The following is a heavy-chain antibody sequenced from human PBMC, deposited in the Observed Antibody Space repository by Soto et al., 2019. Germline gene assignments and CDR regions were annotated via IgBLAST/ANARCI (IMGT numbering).Heavy chain of an antibody. D-gene: IGHD3-16*01. CDR3: ARGSYASNFDD. J-gene: IGHJ4*01. CDR2: IYDSGST. Sequence: SETLSLTCTVSGGPINNGAYYWSWIRQHPGKGLEFIGYIYDSGSTYYNPSLKSRVTISVDKSKNQFSLKLTSMTAADTAVYYCARGSYASNFDDWGQGTLVTVSS. CDR1: GGPINNGAYY. V-gene: IGHV4-31*03.